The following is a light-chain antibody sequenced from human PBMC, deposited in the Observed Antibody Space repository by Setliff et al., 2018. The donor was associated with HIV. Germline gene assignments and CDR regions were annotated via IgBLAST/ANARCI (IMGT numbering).Light chain of an antibody. V-gene: IGLV2-14*01. CDR1: RSDVGGYNS. J-gene: IGLJ1*01. CDR3: SSYTSSSTYV. Sequence: QSVLTQPASVSGSPGQAITISCTGTRSDVGGYNSVSWYQQLPGKAPKLIIHDVSKRPSGVSNRFSGSKSANTASLTISGLQAEDEADYYCSSYTSSSTYVLGTGTKV. CDR2: DVS.